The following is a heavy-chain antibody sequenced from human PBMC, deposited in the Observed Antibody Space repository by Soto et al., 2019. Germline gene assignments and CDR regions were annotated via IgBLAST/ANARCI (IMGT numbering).Heavy chain of an antibody. CDR3: ARDLTQYSSSL. CDR2: ISYDGSNK. Sequence: GGSLRLSCAASGFTFSSYAMHWFRQAPGKGLEWVAVISYDGSNKYYADSVKGRFTISRDNSKNTLYLQMNSLRAEDTAVYYCARDLTQYSSSLWGQGTLVTVSS. D-gene: IGHD6-6*01. J-gene: IGHJ4*02. V-gene: IGHV3-30-3*01. CDR1: GFTFSSYA.